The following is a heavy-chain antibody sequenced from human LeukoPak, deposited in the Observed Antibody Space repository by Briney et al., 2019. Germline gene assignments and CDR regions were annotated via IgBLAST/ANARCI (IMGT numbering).Heavy chain of an antibody. CDR1: GYTLTELS. Sequence: WASVKVSCKVSGYTLTELSMHWVRQAPGQGLEWMGGIIPIFGTANYAQKFQGRVTITADESTSTAYMELSSLRSEDTAVYYCASLCSSTSCNFDPWGQGTLVTVSS. CDR2: IIPIFGTA. CDR3: ASLCSSTSCNFDP. D-gene: IGHD2-2*01. J-gene: IGHJ5*02. V-gene: IGHV1-69*13.